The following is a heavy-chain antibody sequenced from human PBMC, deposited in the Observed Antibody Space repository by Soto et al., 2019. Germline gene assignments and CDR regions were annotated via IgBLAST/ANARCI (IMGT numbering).Heavy chain of an antibody. D-gene: IGHD6-13*01. Sequence: QSGGSLRLSCAASGFTFSSYAMSWVRQAPGKGLEWVSHINDRSSAIYYADSVKGRFTISRDNAKNSLYLQINSLRDEDTAVYYCARDRRWAIDYWGQGTLVTVSS. J-gene: IGHJ4*02. V-gene: IGHV3-48*02. CDR3: ARDRRWAIDY. CDR1: GFTFSSYA. CDR2: INDRSSAI.